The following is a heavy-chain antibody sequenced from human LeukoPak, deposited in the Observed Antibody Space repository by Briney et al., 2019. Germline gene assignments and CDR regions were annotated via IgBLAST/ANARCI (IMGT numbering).Heavy chain of an antibody. J-gene: IGHJ4*02. CDR1: GFTFSNYW. Sequence: PGGSLRPSCAASGFTFSNYWLSWVRQAPGKGLEWVANIKQDGSEKYCVDSVKGRFTISRDNAKNSLYLQMNSLRAEDTAIHYCAREAFDSSGYYPHFDYWGQGTLVTVSS. D-gene: IGHD3-22*01. CDR3: AREAFDSSGYYPHFDY. CDR2: IKQDGSEK. V-gene: IGHV3-7*01.